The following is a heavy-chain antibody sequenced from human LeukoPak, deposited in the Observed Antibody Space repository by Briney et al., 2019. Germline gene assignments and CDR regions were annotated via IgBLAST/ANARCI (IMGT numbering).Heavy chain of an antibody. V-gene: IGHV3-9*01. Sequence: GRSLRLSCAASGFTFDDYAMHWVRQAPGKGLEWVSGISWNSGSIGYGDSVKGRFTISRDNAKNSLYLQMDSLRAEDTAVYYCARGMAAAGPAPLNYWGQGTLVTVSS. D-gene: IGHD6-13*01. CDR3: ARGMAAAGPAPLNY. CDR2: ISWNSGSI. CDR1: GFTFDDYA. J-gene: IGHJ4*02.